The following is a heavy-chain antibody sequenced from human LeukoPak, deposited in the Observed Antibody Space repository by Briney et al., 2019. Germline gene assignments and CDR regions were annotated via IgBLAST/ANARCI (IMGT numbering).Heavy chain of an antibody. V-gene: IGHV1-2*05. D-gene: IGHD1/OR15-1a*01. CDR1: GYTFTNFH. J-gene: IGHJ4*02. CDR3: ARALAPGTYGLGY. Sequence: ASVKVSCKASGYTFTNFHTHWVRQAPGQGLEWMGRINPNSGGTNYAQKFQGRVTMTRDTSIITTYMELRGLTSDDTGMYYCARALAPGTYGLGYWGQGTLVSVSS. CDR2: INPNSGGT.